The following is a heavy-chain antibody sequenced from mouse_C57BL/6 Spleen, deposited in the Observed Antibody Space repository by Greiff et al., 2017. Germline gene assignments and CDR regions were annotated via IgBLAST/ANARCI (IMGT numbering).Heavy chain of an antibody. CDR2: IYPRSGNT. CDR3: ARGDYGGFAY. J-gene: IGHJ3*01. V-gene: IGHV1-81*01. CDR1: GYTFTSYG. Sequence: QVQLKQSGAELARPGASVKLSCKASGYTFTSYGISWVKQRTGQGLEWIGEIYPRSGNTYYNEKFKGKATLTADKSSSTAYMELRSLTSEDSAVYFCARGDYGGFAYWGQGTLVTVSA. D-gene: IGHD1-1*01.